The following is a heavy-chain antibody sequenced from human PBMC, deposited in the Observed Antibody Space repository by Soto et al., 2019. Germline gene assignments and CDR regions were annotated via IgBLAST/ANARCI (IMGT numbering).Heavy chain of an antibody. CDR3: ARATTVTSRRGGFYYGMDV. V-gene: IGHV4-31*03. J-gene: IGHJ6*02. CDR2: VYYSGST. D-gene: IGHD4-17*01. Sequence: SETLSLTCSVSGGTISSGSITSGGYYWSWIRQLPGKGLEWIGYVYYSGSTYYNPSLKSRVSISVDTSKKYFSLKLSSMTAADTAVYYCARATTVTSRRGGFYYGMDVWGQGTTVTVSS. CDR1: GGTISSGSITSGGYY.